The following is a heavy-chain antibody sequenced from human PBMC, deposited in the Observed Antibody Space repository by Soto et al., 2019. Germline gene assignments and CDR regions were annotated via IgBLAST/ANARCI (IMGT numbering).Heavy chain of an antibody. V-gene: IGHV2-5*02. CDR3: AHSMRPRIFSV. D-gene: IGHD3-3*01. CDR2: IYWDDDK. J-gene: IGHJ6*02. Sequence: QITLKESGPTLVKPTQTLTLTCTFSGFSLSTSEVDVGWVRQPPGKALEWVALIYWDDDKRYSPSLKSRLTITEDTSKNQVALTMTNLDPVDTATYYCAHSMRPRIFSVWGQGTTVTVSS. CDR1: GFSLSTSEVD.